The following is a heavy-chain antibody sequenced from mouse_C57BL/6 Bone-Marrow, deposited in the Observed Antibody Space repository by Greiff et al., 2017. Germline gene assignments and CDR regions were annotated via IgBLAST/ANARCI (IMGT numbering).Heavy chain of an antibody. V-gene: IGHV1-26*01. D-gene: IGHD2-3*01. CDR3: AREGWLLRPYYFDY. CDR2: INPNNGGT. J-gene: IGHJ2*01. Sequence: VQLKQSGPELVKPGASVKISCKASGYTFTDYYMNWVKQSHGKSLEWIGDINPNNGGTSYNQKFKGKATLTVDKSSSTAYMELRSLTSEDSAVYYCAREGWLLRPYYFDYWGQGTTLTVSS. CDR1: GYTFTDYY.